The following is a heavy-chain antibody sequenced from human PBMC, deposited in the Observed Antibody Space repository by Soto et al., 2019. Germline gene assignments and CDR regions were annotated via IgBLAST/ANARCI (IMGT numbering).Heavy chain of an antibody. D-gene: IGHD3-16*01. Sequence: PGGSLRLSCAASGFTFSDYDMSWIRQAPGKGLEWVSYTSSSGSTTYYTDSVKGRFTMSRDNAKNSMYLHMDSLRVEDTAVYYCARGGSASGGYYYYVMDVWGQGTTVTVSS. J-gene: IGHJ6*02. CDR2: TSSSGSTT. CDR3: ARGGSASGGYYYYVMDV. V-gene: IGHV3-11*01. CDR1: GFTFSDYD.